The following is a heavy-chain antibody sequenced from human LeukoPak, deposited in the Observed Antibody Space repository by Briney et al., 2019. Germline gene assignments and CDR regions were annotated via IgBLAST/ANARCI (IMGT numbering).Heavy chain of an antibody. V-gene: IGHV1-2*02. CDR3: ARDTVIGYYYDSSGYYSSAFDI. CDR2: INPNSGGT. CDR1: GYTFTGYY. D-gene: IGHD3-22*01. Sequence: ASVKVSCKASGYTFTGYYMHWVRQAPGQGLEWMGWINPNSGGTNYAQKFQGRVTMTGDTSISTAYMELSRLRSDDTAVYYCARDTVIGYYYDSSGYYSSAFDIWGQGTMVTVSS. J-gene: IGHJ3*02.